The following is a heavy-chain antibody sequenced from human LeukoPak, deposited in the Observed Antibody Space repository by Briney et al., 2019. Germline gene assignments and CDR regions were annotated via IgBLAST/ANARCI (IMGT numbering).Heavy chain of an antibody. D-gene: IGHD2-2*01. CDR2: IRSKAYGGTP. V-gene: IGHV3-49*04. CDR1: GFTFGDYA. CDR3: TRIGTSGGEFDY. Sequence: GGSLRLSCTASGFTFGDYAMSWVRPAPGKGLEWVGFIRSKAYGGTPEYAASVKGRFTISRDDSKSIAYVQVNSLKTEDTAVYYCTRIGTSGGEFDYWGQGTLVTVSS. J-gene: IGHJ4*02.